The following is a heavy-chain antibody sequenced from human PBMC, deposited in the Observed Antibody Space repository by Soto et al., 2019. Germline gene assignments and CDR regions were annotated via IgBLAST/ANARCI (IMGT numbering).Heavy chain of an antibody. CDR3: AKGGRGQQMGLGD. J-gene: IGHJ4*02. CDR1: GFTFSSYA. D-gene: IGHD6-13*01. CDR2: ISDSGDNT. V-gene: IGHV3-23*01. Sequence: EVQLLESGGGLVQPGGSLRLSCAASGFTFSSYAMSWVRQVPGKGLEYVSSISDSGDNTYYADSVRGRFTISRDNSKSTLILQMNTLRGEDTALYYCAKGGRGQQMGLGDWGQGTLVTVSS.